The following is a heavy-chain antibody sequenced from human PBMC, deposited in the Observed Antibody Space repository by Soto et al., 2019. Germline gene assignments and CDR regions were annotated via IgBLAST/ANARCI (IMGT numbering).Heavy chain of an antibody. CDR3: AKGIGSGWYDWFDP. J-gene: IGHJ5*02. CDR1: GFTFTNYA. CDR2: IDGSGGDT. D-gene: IGHD6-19*01. V-gene: IGHV3-23*01. Sequence: EVQLLESGGGLVQPGGSLRLSCVVSGFTFTNYAMTWVRQAPGKGLEWVSAIDGSGGDTFYADSVKGRFTMSRDNSKNTLYLQMNSLIAEDTAVYHCAKGIGSGWYDWFDPWGQGTLVTVSS.